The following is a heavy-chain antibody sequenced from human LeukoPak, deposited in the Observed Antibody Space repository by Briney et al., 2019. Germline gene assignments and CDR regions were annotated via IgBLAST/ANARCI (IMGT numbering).Heavy chain of an antibody. D-gene: IGHD1-26*01. CDR1: GYTFTGYY. CDR2: IIPIFGTA. J-gene: IGHJ3*02. CDR3: ASQIGIVGAVAAFDI. Sequence: SVKVSCKASGYTFTGYYMHWVRQAPGQGLEWMGGIIPIFGTANYAQKFQGRVTITTDESTSTAYMELSSLRSEDTAVYYCASQIGIVGAVAAFDIWGQGTMVTVSS. V-gene: IGHV1-69*05.